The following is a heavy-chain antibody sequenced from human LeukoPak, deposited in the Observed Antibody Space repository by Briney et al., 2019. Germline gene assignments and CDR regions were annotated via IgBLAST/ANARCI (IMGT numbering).Heavy chain of an antibody. J-gene: IGHJ5*02. CDR1: GYTFTSYY. V-gene: IGHV1-46*01. CDR3: ARDRRIQLWSSSPHTPEGSFDP. D-gene: IGHD5-18*01. Sequence: GESLKISCKASGYTFTSYYMHWVRQAPGQGLEWMGIINPSGGSTSYAQKFQGRVTMTRDMSTSTVYMELSSLRSEDTAVYYCARDRRIQLWSSSPHTPEGSFDPWGQGTLVTVSS. CDR2: INPSGGST.